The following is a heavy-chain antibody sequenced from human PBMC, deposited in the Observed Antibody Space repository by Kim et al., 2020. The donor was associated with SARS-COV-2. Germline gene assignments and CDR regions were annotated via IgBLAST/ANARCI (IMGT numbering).Heavy chain of an antibody. J-gene: IGHJ5*02. CDR1: GFTVSSNY. V-gene: IGHV3-66*01. CDR3: ARTSSA. CDR2: IYSGGST. D-gene: IGHD6-19*01. Sequence: GGSLRLSCAASGFTVSSNYMSWVRQAPGKGLEWVSIIYSGGSTYYADSVKGRFTISRDNSKNTVYLQMNNLRADDTAVYYCARTSSAWGQGTLGTVSS.